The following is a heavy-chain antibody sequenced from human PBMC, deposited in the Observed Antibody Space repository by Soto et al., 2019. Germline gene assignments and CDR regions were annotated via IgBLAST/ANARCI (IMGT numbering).Heavy chain of an antibody. CDR3: AKEMITCGDFNDYYVDG. V-gene: IGHV3-9*01. J-gene: IGHJ6*03. CDR1: GFTFDQYT. CDR2: ITWHSGTI. Sequence: EVQLVESGGGLVQPGRSLRLACAASGFTFDQYTMHWVRQAPGKGLEWVSSITWHSGTIGYADSVKGRFTISRDNAKKSVYLQMNSLIGEDTALYYCAKEMITCGDFNDYYVDGWGNVTTVPVSS. D-gene: IGHD3-16*01.